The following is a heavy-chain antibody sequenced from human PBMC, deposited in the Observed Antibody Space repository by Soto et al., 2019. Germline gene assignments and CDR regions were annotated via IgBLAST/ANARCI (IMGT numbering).Heavy chain of an antibody. CDR2: ISAYNGNT. CDR3: ARDRRYVADY. D-gene: IGHD1-1*01. Sequence: QVQLVQSGDEVKKPGASVKVSCKASGYTFTSYGIIWELHAPGQGLEWMGWISAYNGNTNYAQKLQGRVTMTTNTTTNTDSMKLRSLRSDETTVYYCARDRRYVADYWGQGTLVTVS. V-gene: IGHV1-18*01. CDR1: GYTFTSYG. J-gene: IGHJ4*02.